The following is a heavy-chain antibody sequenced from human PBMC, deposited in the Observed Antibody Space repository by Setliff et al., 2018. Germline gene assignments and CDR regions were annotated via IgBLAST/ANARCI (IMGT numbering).Heavy chain of an antibody. J-gene: IGHJ3*02. CDR2: ISWNSGSR. Sequence: SLKISCAASGFTFDDYAMHWVRQAPGKGLEWVSGISWNSGSRGYADSVKGRFTISRDNAKNSLYLQMNSLRAEDMALYYCAKDATAGGSDAFDIWGQGTMVTVSS. CDR3: AKDATAGGSDAFDI. V-gene: IGHV3-9*03. CDR1: GFTFDDYA. D-gene: IGHD1-26*01.